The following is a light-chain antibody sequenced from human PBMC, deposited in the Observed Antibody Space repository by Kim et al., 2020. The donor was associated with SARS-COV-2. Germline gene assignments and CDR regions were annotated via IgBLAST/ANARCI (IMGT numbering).Light chain of an antibody. Sequence: EIQMTQSPSTLSVSRGDRATLSCRASQSVSSNLDWYQQKPGQAPRLLMYGASARENGIPDRFSGSGSGTEFTLTISSLQPEDFAVYYCQQYNNWPRTFGQGTKVDIK. CDR1: QSVSSN. J-gene: IGKJ1*01. CDR2: GAS. V-gene: IGKV3-15*01. CDR3: QQYNNWPRT.